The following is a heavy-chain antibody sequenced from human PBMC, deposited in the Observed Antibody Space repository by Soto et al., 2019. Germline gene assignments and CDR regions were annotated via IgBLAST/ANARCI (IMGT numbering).Heavy chain of an antibody. CDR3: ASHTYYYDSSGYRGWFDP. V-gene: IGHV4-39*01. J-gene: IGHJ5*02. CDR1: GGSISSSSYY. CDR2: IYYSGST. Sequence: PSETLSLTCTVSGGSISSSSYYWGWIRQPPGKGLEWIGSIYYSGSTYYNPSLKSRVTISVDTSKNQFSLKLSSVTAADTAVYYCASHTYYYDSSGYRGWFDPWGQGTLVTV. D-gene: IGHD3-22*01.